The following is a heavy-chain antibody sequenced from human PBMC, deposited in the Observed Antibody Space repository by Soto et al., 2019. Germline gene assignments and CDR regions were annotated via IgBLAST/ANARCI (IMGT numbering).Heavy chain of an antibody. V-gene: IGHV1-69*02. CDR2: IIPILGIA. J-gene: IGHJ3*02. CDR1: GGTFNSYT. Sequence: GASVKVSCKASGGTFNSYTISWVRQAPGQGLEWMGRIIPILGIANYAQKFQGRVTITADKSTSTVYMELSSLRSEDTAVYYCASLPYYYDILTGYWPDAFDIWGQGTMVTVSS. D-gene: IGHD3-9*01. CDR3: ASLPYYYDILTGYWPDAFDI.